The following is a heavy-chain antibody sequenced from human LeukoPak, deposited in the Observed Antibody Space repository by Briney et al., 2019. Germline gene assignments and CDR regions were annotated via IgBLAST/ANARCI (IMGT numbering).Heavy chain of an antibody. Sequence: SGTLSLTCAVSGGSISSSNWWSWVRQPPGKGLEWIGEIYHSGSTNYNPSLKSRVTISVDKSKNQFSLKLSSVTAADTAVYYCARGLPYYYDSSGYYRSDAFDIWGQGTMVTVSS. J-gene: IGHJ3*02. V-gene: IGHV4-4*02. CDR3: ARGLPYYYDSSGYYRSDAFDI. CDR2: IYHSGST. CDR1: GGSISSSNW. D-gene: IGHD3-22*01.